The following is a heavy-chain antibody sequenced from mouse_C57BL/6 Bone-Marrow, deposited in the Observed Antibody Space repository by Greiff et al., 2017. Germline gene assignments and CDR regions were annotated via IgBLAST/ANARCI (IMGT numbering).Heavy chain of an antibody. J-gene: IGHJ3*01. CDR3: AIDYPAWFAY. CDR2: INPNNGGT. V-gene: IGHV1-26*01. Sequence: VQLQQSGPELVKPGASVKISCKASGYTFTDYYMNWVKQSHGQSLEWIGDINPNNGGTSYNQKFKGKATLTVDKSSSTAYMELRSLTSADSAVYYCAIDYPAWFAYWGRGTLVTVSA. CDR1: GYTFTDYY. D-gene: IGHD2-4*01.